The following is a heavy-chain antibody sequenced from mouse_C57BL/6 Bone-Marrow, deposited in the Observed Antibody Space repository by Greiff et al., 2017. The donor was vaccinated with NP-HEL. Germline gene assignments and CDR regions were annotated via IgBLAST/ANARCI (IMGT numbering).Heavy chain of an antibody. Sequence: QVQLQQPGTELVKPGASVTLSCKASGYTFTSYWMHWVKQRPGQGLEWIGNINPSNGGTNYNEKFKSKATLTADKSSSTAYMQLSSLTSEDSAVYYCAGAGVGLYAMDYWGQGTSVTVSS. CDR3: AGAGVGLYAMDY. V-gene: IGHV1-53*01. J-gene: IGHJ4*01. CDR1: GYTFTSYW. CDR2: INPSNGGT. D-gene: IGHD1-1*02.